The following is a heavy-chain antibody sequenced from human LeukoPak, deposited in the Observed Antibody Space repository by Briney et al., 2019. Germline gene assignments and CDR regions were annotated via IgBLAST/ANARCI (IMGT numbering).Heavy chain of an antibody. CDR3: ASGEQWLVHRYDY. Sequence: GASVKVSCKASGGTSSSYAISWVRQAPGQGLEWMGGIIPIFGTANYAQKFQGRVTITADESTSTAYMELSSLRSEDTAVYYCASGEQWLVHRYDYWGQGTLVTVSS. V-gene: IGHV1-69*13. D-gene: IGHD6-19*01. CDR1: GGTSSSYA. CDR2: IIPIFGTA. J-gene: IGHJ4*02.